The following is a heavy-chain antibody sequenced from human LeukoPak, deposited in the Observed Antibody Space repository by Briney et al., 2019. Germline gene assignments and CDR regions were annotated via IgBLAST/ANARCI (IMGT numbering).Heavy chain of an antibody. V-gene: IGHV3-48*01. D-gene: IGHD4-23*01. CDR3: ASSTGGKSDY. Sequence: GGSLRLSCAASGFTFSSYSMNWVRQAPGKGLEWVSYISSSSTIYYADSVKGRFTISRDNAKNSLYLQMNRLRAEDTAVYYCASSTGGKSDYWGQGTLVTVSS. CDR2: ISSSSTI. CDR1: GFTFSSYS. J-gene: IGHJ4*02.